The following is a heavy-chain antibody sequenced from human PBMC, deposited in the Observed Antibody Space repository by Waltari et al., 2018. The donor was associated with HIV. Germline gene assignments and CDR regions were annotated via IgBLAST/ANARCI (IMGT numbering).Heavy chain of an antibody. CDR1: GGSFSGYY. CDR2: INHSGST. Sequence: QVQLQQWGAGLLKPSATLSLTCAVYGGSFSGYYWSWIRQPPGKGLEWIGEINHSGSTNYNPSLKSRVTISVDTSKNQFSLKLSSVTAADTAVYYCAREGIVGATGFDYWGQGTLVTVSS. CDR3: AREGIVGATGFDY. J-gene: IGHJ4*02. V-gene: IGHV4-34*01. D-gene: IGHD1-26*01.